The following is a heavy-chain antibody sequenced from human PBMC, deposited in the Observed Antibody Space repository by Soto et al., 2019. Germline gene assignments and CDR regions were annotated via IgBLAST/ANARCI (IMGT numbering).Heavy chain of an antibody. J-gene: IGHJ1*01. CDR3: AKDGDFGEDGPAEYFEH. Sequence: EVKLLESGGGLVQPGESLRISCVGSGFTFKNYGMTWVRQAPGKGLEWVSGTTGSGANKHYADSVRGRFTISRDNSKKTLYQEMKSLRVEDTAVYYCAKDGDFGEDGPAEYFEHWGQGTLVTVSS. CDR2: TTGSGANK. CDR1: GFTFKNYG. D-gene: IGHD4-17*01. V-gene: IGHV3-23*01.